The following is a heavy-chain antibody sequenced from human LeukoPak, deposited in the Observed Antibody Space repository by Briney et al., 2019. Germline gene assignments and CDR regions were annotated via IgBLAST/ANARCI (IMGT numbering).Heavy chain of an antibody. CDR3: ASQKSPGIYYFDY. V-gene: IGHV4-30-2*01. Sequence: SETLSLTCAVSGGSISSGGYSWSWIRQPPGKGLEWIGYIYHSGSTYYNPSLKSRVTISVDRSKNQFSLKLSSVTAADTAVYYCASQKSPGIYYFDYWGQGALVTVSS. D-gene: IGHD3-3*01. J-gene: IGHJ4*02. CDR2: IYHSGST. CDR1: GGSISSGGYS.